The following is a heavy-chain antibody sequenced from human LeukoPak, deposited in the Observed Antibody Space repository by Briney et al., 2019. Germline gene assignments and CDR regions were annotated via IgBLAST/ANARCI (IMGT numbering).Heavy chain of an antibody. V-gene: IGHV4-30-2*01. J-gene: IGHJ6*02. D-gene: IGHD4-17*01. CDR2: IYHSGST. CDR3: ARADGDYYGMDV. Sequence: SGTLSLTCAVSGGSISSGGYSWSWIRQPPGKGLEWIGYIYHSGSTYYNPSLKSRVTISVDRSKDQFSLKLSSVTAADTAVYYCARADGDYYGMDVWGQGTTVTVSS. CDR1: GGSISSGGYS.